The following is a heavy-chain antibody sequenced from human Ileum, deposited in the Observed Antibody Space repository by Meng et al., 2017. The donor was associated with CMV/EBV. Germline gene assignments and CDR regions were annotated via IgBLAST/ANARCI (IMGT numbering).Heavy chain of an antibody. CDR2: INPNSGGT. CDR3: ARETPYCSSTSCYIWFDP. V-gene: IGHV1-2*02. D-gene: IGHD2-2*02. CDR1: FTCYY. J-gene: IGHJ5*02. Sequence: FTCYYMHWVRQAPGQGLEWMGWINPNSGGTNYAQKFQGRVTMTRDTSISTAYMELSRLRSDDTAVYYCARETPYCSSTSCYIWFDPWGQGTLVTVSS.